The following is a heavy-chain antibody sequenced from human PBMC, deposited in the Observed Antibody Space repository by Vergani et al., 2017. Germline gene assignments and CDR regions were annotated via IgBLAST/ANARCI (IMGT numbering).Heavy chain of an antibody. V-gene: IGHV1-46*03. J-gene: IGHJ4*02. CDR1: GYTFSNYY. CDR3: ARGDYGILTGYRY. CDR2: INPSGGLT. D-gene: IGHD3-9*01. Sequence: QVQVVQSGAEVKKSGASVKVSCKTSGYTFSNYYMHWVRQAPGQGLEWMGIINPSGGLTNYAQKFQGRVTMTRDTSTSTVYMELSSLRSEDTAIYYCARGDYGILTGYRYWGQGTLVTVSA.